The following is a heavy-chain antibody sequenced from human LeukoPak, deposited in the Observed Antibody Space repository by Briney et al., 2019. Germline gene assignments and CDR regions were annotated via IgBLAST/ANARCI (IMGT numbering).Heavy chain of an antibody. D-gene: IGHD2-2*02. Sequence: ASVKVSCKASGYTFTSYDINWVRQATGQGLEWMGWMNPNSGNTGYAQKFQGRVTMTRNTSISTAYMELSSLRSEDTAVYYCARGGCSSTSFYTGEDWFDPWGQGTLVTVSS. CDR1: GYTFTSYD. V-gene: IGHV1-8*01. CDR2: MNPNSGNT. J-gene: IGHJ5*02. CDR3: ARGGCSSTSFYTGEDWFDP.